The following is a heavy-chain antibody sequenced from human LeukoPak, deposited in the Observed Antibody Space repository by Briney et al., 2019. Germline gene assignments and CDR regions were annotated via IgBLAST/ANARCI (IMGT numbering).Heavy chain of an antibody. CDR1: GGSISSSNYY. CDR2: IYYSGST. Sequence: PSETLSLTCTVSGGSISSSNYYWGWIRQPPGKGLEWIGSIYYSGSTYYNPSLKSRVTISVDTSKNQFSLKLNYVTPEDTAVYYCARNTGWIDYWAQGTLVTVSS. D-gene: IGHD6-19*01. CDR3: ARNTGWIDY. V-gene: IGHV4-39*01. J-gene: IGHJ4*02.